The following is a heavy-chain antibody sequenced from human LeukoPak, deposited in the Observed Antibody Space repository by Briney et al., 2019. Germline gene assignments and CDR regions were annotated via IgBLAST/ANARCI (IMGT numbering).Heavy chain of an antibody. V-gene: IGHV3-30*18. J-gene: IGHJ4*02. CDR1: GFTFSSYG. Sequence: GRSLRLSCAASGFTFSSYGVHWVRQAPGKGLEWVAVISYDGSNKYYADSVKGRFTISRDNSKNTLYLQMNSLRAEDTAVYYCAKFITPSNWGQGTLVTVSS. CDR2: ISYDGSNK. D-gene: IGHD3-22*01. CDR3: AKFITPSN.